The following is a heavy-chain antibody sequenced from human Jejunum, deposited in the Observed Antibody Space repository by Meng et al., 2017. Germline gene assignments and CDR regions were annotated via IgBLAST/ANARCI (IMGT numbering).Heavy chain of an antibody. J-gene: IGHJ4*02. D-gene: IGHD3-10*01. V-gene: IGHV1-2*06. CDR3: AREGNYYGSGSSPLDS. CDR1: GYTFTGYY. Sequence: VHLVQSGAEVKKPGASGTLSCKTSGYTFTGYYVHWVRQAPGQGLEWMGRINPNSGGTNFAQKFQGRITMARDTSISTAYMGLTTLRSDDTAVYYCAREGNYYGSGSSPLDSWGQGALVTVSS. CDR2: INPNSGGT.